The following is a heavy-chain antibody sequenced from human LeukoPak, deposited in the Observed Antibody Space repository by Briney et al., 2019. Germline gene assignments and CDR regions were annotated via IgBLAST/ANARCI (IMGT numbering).Heavy chain of an antibody. CDR3: ARDYGGVGYYYYMDV. D-gene: IGHD3-10*01. J-gene: IGHJ6*03. V-gene: IGHV1-2*02. Sequence: ASVKVSCKTSGYTFTDYYMHWVRQAPGQGLEWMGWINPNSGGTNYAQKLQGRVTMTTDTSTSTAYMELRSLRSDDTAVYYCARDYGGVGYYYYMDVWGKGTTVTVSS. CDR1: GYTFTDYY. CDR2: INPNSGGT.